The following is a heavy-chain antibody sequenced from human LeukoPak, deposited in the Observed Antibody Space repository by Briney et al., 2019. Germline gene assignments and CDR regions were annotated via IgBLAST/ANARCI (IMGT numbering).Heavy chain of an antibody. CDR3: ARQSGYSSSWYYS. V-gene: IGHV4-39*07. CDR2: FYFSGST. J-gene: IGHJ4*02. D-gene: IGHD6-13*01. Sequence: PSETLSLTCAVSGGSISSSRYYWGWIRQPPGKGLEWIASFYFSGSTYYNPSLKSRVTISVDTSKNQFSLKLSSVTAADTAVYYCARQSGYSSSWYYSWGQGTLVTVSS. CDR1: GGSISSSRYY.